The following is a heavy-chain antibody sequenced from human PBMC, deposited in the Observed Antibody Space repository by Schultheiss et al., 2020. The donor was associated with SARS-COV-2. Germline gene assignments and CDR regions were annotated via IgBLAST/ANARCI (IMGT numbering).Heavy chain of an antibody. CDR3: TTAALVVGATSGYYYYGMDV. Sequence: GGSLRLSCAASGFTFSSYAMSWVRQAPGKGLEWVSVIYSGGSTYYADSVKGRFTISRDNSKNTLYLQMNSLKTEDTAVYYCTTAALVVGATSGYYYYGMDVWGQGTTVTVSS. J-gene: IGHJ6*02. CDR2: IYSGGST. V-gene: IGHV3-23*03. D-gene: IGHD2-15*01. CDR1: GFTFSSYA.